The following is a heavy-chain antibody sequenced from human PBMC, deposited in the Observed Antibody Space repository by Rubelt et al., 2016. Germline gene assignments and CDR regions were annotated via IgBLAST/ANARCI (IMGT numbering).Heavy chain of an antibody. CDR3: ARQYNV. CDR1: GFTFSSYSMN. D-gene: IGHD4-11*01. CDR2: IYYCGGR. V-gene: IGHV4-59*05. J-gene: IGHJ6*02. Sequence: VQLVESWGGLVQPGGSLRLSCAASGFTFSSYSMNWVRQAPGKGLEWIGSIYYCGGRYYNPSLKGRVTISVDTSKNQLSLKLSSVTAADTAVYYCARQYNVWGQGTTVTVSS.